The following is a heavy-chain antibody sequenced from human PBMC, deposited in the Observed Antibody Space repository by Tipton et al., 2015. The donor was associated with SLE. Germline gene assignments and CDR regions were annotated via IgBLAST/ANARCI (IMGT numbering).Heavy chain of an antibody. CDR1: GVSISSSY. D-gene: IGHD3/OR15-3a*01. J-gene: IGHJ5*02. Sequence: LRLSCNVSGVSISSSYWSWIRQPAGKGLEWIGRIYTSGATDDNPSLKSRVTMSVDMSKNQIFLKMTSVTAADSAVYYCARQRGYNYGLYNWFDPWGQGTLVTVSS. V-gene: IGHV4-4*07. CDR2: IYTSGAT. CDR3: ARQRGYNYGLYNWFDP.